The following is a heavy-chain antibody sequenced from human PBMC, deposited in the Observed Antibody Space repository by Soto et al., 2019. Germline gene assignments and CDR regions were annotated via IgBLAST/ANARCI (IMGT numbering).Heavy chain of an antibody. J-gene: IGHJ4*02. CDR2: INPSGGST. CDR3: ARDPRVGNFHY. D-gene: IGHD3-10*01. Sequence: VSVTASSTESVYSINIYYILCVQQAPGQGLEWMGIINPSGGSTSYAQKFQGRVTMTRDTSTSTVYMELSSLRSEDTAVYYCARDPRVGNFHYRRPGTLGTVSS. CDR1: VYSINIYY. V-gene: IGHV1-46*02.